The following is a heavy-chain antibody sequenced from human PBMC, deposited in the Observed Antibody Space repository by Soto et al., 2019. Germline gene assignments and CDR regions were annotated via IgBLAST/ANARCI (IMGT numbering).Heavy chain of an antibody. V-gene: IGHV4-59*01. CDR2: IYYSGST. CDR3: AGRYGGIFYY. D-gene: IGHD1-26*01. CDR1: GGSISSYS. Sequence: SETLSLTCTVSGGSISSYSWSWIRQPPGKGLEWIGYIYYSGSTNYNPSLKSRVTISVDTSKNQFSLKLSSVTAADTAVYYCAGRYGGIFYYWGQGTLVTVSS. J-gene: IGHJ4*02.